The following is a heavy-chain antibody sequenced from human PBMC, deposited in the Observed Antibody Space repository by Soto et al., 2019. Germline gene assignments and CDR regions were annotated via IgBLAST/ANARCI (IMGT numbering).Heavy chain of an antibody. CDR3: AAGFSTGLDAFDI. D-gene: IGHD2-8*02. J-gene: IGHJ3*02. Sequence: GESVKISCSGSEYNFANYWIGWVRQMPGKGLEWMGMIFPGDSDTKNNPSLQGQITMSVDKSDSSAYLQWRSLKASDTAMYYCAAGFSTGLDAFDIWGQGTMVTVSS. V-gene: IGHV5-51*01. CDR1: EYNFANYW. CDR2: IFPGDSDT.